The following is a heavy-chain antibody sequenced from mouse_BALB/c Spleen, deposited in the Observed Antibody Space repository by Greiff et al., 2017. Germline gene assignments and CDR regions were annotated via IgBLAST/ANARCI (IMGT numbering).Heavy chain of an antibody. CDR3: ARYGNYDPHYFDY. CDR2: IWGDGST. CDR1: GFSLTGYG. J-gene: IGHJ2*01. Sequence: QVQLKQSGPGLVAPSQSLSITCTVSGFSLTGYGVNWVRQPPGKGLEWLGMIWGDGSTDYNSALKSRLSISKDNSKSQVFLKMNSLQTDDTARYYCARYGNYDPHYFDYWGQGTTLTVSS. D-gene: IGHD2-10*02. V-gene: IGHV2-6-7*01.